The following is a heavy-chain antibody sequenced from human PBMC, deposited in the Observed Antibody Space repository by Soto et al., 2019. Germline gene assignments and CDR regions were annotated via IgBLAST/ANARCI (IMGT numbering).Heavy chain of an antibody. CDR3: ATTRYHYGPPSDY. CDR1: RFSFSNYG. J-gene: IGHJ4*02. Sequence: QVQLVESGGGVVQPGGSLRLSCAVSRFSFSNYGMHWVRQAPGQGLEWVALIWFDGSNKFYADSVKGRFTISRDNARNTLYLQMNSLRSDDTALYYCATTRYHYGPPSDYWGQGALVAVSS. V-gene: IGHV3-30*02. CDR2: IWFDGSNK. D-gene: IGHD5-18*01.